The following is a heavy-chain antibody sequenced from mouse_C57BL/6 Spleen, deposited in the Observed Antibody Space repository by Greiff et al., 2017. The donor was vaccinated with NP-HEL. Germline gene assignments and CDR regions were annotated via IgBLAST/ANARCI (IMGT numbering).Heavy chain of an antibody. D-gene: IGHD3-2*01. CDR3: ARFRQLHYFDY. Sequence: QVQLQQPGAELVMPGASVKLSCKASGYTFTSYWMHWVKQRPGQGLEWIGEIDPSDSYTNYNQKFKGKSTLTVDKSSSTAYMQLSSLTSEDSAVYYCARFRQLHYFDYWGQGTTLTVSS. CDR2: IDPSDSYT. CDR1: GYTFTSYW. J-gene: IGHJ2*01. V-gene: IGHV1-69*01.